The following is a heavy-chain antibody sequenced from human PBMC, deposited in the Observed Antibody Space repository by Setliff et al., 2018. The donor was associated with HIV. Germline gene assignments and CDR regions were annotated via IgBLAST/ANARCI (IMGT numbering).Heavy chain of an antibody. CDR2: FYYNGDS. D-gene: IGHD2-2*01. CDR1: GDSVNDRSHF. J-gene: IGHJ4*02. Sequence: SETLSLTCTVSGDSVNDRSHFWGWIRQPPGKGLEWIGTFYYNGDSRYNPSLKSRVTISVDTSKNQFSLKLSSVTAADTAVYYCATVVPAAHFDYRGQGTLVTVSS. V-gene: IGHV4-39*07. CDR3: ATVVPAAHFDY.